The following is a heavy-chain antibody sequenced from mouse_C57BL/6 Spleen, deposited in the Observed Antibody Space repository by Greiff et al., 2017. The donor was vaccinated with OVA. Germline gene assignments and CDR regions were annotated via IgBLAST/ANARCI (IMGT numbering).Heavy chain of an antibody. V-gene: IGHV1-64*01. D-gene: IGHD1-1*01. J-gene: IGHJ1*03. CDR1: GYTFTSYW. CDR2: IHPNSGST. Sequence: QVQLQQPGAELVKPGASVKLSCKASGYTFTSYWMHWVKQRPGQGLEWIGMIHPNSGSTNYNEKFKSKATLTVDKSSSTAYMQLSSLTSEDSAVYYCASMGYYGSSYGEYFEVWGTGTTVTVSS. CDR3: ASMGYYGSSYGEYFEV.